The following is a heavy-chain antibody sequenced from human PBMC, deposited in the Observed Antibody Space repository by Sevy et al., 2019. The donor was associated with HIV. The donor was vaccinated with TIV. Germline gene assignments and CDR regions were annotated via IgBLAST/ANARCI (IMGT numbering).Heavy chain of an antibody. V-gene: IGHV3-23*01. CDR2: ISGSGGST. J-gene: IGHJ4*02. D-gene: IGHD2-15*01. Sequence: GSLRLSCAASGFTFSSYAMSWVRQAPGKGLEWVSAISGSGGSTYYADSVKGRFTISRDNSKNTLYLQMNSLRAEDTAVYYCAKDRRGYCSGGSCYPLDYWGQGTLVTVSS. CDR3: AKDRRGYCSGGSCYPLDY. CDR1: GFTFSSYA.